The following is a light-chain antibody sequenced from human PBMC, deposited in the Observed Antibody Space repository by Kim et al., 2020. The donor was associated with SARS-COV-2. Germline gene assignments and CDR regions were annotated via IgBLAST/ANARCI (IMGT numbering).Light chain of an antibody. Sequence: PGEGATRSCRASETVSSSFFAWYQQRPGQAPRLLIYGTSTRATGIPDRFSGSGSGTDFTLTISRLEPEDFAVYYCQQFGSSRPTFGPGTKVDIK. CDR1: ETVSSSF. CDR3: QQFGSSRPT. J-gene: IGKJ1*01. V-gene: IGKV3-20*01. CDR2: GTS.